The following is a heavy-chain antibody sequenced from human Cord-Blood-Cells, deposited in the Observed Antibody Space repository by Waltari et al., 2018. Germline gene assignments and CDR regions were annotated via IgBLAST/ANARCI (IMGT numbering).Heavy chain of an antibody. CDR3: ARGRYDFWSGYYNWFDP. CDR2: MNPNSGNT. D-gene: IGHD3-3*01. Sequence: VRLVQSGAEVKKPGASVKVSCKASGYTFTSYDINWVRQATGQGLEWMGWMNPNSGNTGYAQKFQGRVTMTRNTSISTAYMELSSLRSEDTAVYYCARGRYDFWSGYYNWFDPWGQGTLVTVSS. J-gene: IGHJ5*02. V-gene: IGHV1-8*01. CDR1: GYTFTSYD.